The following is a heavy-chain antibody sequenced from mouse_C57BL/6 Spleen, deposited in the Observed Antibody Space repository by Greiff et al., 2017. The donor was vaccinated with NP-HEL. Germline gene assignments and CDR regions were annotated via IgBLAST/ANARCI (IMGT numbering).Heavy chain of an antibody. CDR2: IHPHSGST. CDR1: GYTFTSYW. V-gene: IGHV1-64*01. J-gene: IGHJ2*01. CDR3: ARNDGNMYYFDY. D-gene: IGHD2-1*01. Sequence: QVQLQQPGAELVKPGASVKLSCKASGYTFTSYWMHWVKQRPGQGLEWIGMIHPHSGSTNYNEKFKSKATLTVDKSSSTAYMQLSSLTSEDSAVYYCARNDGNMYYFDYWGQGTTLTVSS.